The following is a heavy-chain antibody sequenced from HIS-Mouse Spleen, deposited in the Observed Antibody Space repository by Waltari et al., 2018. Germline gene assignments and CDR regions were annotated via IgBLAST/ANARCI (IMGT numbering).Heavy chain of an antibody. Sequence: QVQLQESGPGLVKPSETLSLTCTVSGGSISSYYWSWIRQPAGKGLEWIGHIYTSGSTNYNPSLNSRVTMSVDTSKNQFSLKLNSVTAADTAIYYCTRGRGGGGSSNNWFDPWGQGTLVIVSS. CDR2: IYTSGST. V-gene: IGHV4-4*07. D-gene: IGHD1-26*01. J-gene: IGHJ5*02. CDR3: TRGRGGGGSSNNWFDP. CDR1: GGSISSYY.